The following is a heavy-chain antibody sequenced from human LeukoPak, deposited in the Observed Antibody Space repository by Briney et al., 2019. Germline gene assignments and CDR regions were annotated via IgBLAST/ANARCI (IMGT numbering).Heavy chain of an antibody. CDR2: ISTSGNTI. CDR3: ARDVAPAASHLDY. D-gene: IGHD2-15*01. V-gene: IGHV3-48*03. CDR1: GFIFSRYE. Sequence: QPGGSLRLSCGSSGFIFSRYEMNWVRQAAGKGLGWVSYISTSGNTIYYADSVKGRFTISRDNAKNSLYLQRNSLRAEDTAVYYCARDVAPAASHLDYSGQGTLVTVSS. J-gene: IGHJ4*02.